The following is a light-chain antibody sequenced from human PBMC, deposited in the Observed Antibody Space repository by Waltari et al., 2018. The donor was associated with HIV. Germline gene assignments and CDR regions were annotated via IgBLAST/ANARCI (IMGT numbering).Light chain of an antibody. J-gene: IGLJ2*01. V-gene: IGLV2-14*03. CDR1: SSDVGGYNY. Sequence: QSALTQPASVSGSPGQSITISCPGTSSDVGGYNYVSWYQQHPGKAPKLMIYDVSNRPAGVSNRLSGCKCGKTASLTISGVQAEDEGDYYCSSYTSSSTLVFGGGTKLTVL. CDR3: SSYTSSSTLV. CDR2: DVS.